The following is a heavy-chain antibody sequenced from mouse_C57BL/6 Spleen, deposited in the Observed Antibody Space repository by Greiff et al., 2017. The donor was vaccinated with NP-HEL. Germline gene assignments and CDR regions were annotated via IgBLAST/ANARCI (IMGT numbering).Heavy chain of an antibody. D-gene: IGHD1-1*01. V-gene: IGHV5-16*01. Sequence: EVMLVESEGGLVQPGSSMKLSCTASGFTFSDYYMAWVRQVPEKGLEWVANINYDGSSTYYLDSLKSRFIISRDNAKNILYLQMSSLKSEDTATYYCARAYYYGSYFDYWGQGTTRTVSS. CDR3: ARAYYYGSYFDY. CDR1: GFTFSDYY. CDR2: INYDGSST. J-gene: IGHJ2*01.